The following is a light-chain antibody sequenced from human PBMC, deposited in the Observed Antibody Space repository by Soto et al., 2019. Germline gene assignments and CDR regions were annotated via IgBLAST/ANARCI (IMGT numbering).Light chain of an antibody. J-gene: IGKJ3*01. CDR1: QSVSRN. Sequence: EIVMTQSPATLSVSPGERATLSCRASQSVSRNVAWYQQKPGQAPRLLIYGASTRATGIPARFSGSGSGTEFTLTISSLQSEDFAVYYCQQYNKWPLFGPGTKVDIK. CDR3: QQYNKWPL. CDR2: GAS. V-gene: IGKV3-15*01.